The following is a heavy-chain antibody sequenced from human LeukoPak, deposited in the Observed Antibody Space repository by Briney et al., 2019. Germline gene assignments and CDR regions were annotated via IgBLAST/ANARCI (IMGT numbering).Heavy chain of an antibody. Sequence: PGGSLRLSCAASGFAFSSYGMHWVRQAPGKGLEWVTVISYDGSNKYYADSVKGRFTISRDNSKNTLYLQMNSLRAEDTAVYYCARSPWNPGKSTETTWGQGTLVTVSS. CDR1: GFAFSSYG. CDR3: ARSPWNPGKSTETT. D-gene: IGHD1-1*01. J-gene: IGHJ5*02. V-gene: IGHV3-30*03. CDR2: ISYDGSNK.